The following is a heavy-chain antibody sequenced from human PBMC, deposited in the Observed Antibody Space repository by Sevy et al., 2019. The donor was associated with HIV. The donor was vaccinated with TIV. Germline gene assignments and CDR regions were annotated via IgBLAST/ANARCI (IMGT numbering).Heavy chain of an antibody. CDR1: GDSISGTDYS. V-gene: IGHV4-39*01. Sequence: SETLSLTCTVSGDSISGTDYSWGWIRQPPGKGLEWIGNIHYKGTTYYNPSLKSRVTVSVDTSKNQFSLRLSSVSAADTAVYYCVRLDPSGPRDYWGQGTLVTVSS. CDR2: IHYKGTT. D-gene: IGHD5-12*01. J-gene: IGHJ4*02. CDR3: VRLDPSGPRDY.